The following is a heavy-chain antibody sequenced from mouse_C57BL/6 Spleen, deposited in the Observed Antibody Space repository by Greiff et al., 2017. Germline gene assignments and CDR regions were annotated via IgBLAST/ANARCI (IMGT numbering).Heavy chain of an antibody. Sequence: EVQLQQSGAELVRPGSSVKMSCKTSGYTFTSYGINWVKQRPGQGLEWIGYIYLGNGYTEYNEKFKGKATLTSDTSSSATYMQLSILRSEDSAIDVCARGSYYYDSSLYYFDYWGQGTTVTVSS. CDR2: IYLGNGYT. CDR1: GYTFTSYG. D-gene: IGHD1-1*01. J-gene: IGHJ2*01. CDR3: ARGSYYYDSSLYYFDY. V-gene: IGHV1-58*01.